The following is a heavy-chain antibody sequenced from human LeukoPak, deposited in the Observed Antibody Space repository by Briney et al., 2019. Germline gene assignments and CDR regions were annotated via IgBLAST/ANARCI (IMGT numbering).Heavy chain of an antibody. D-gene: IGHD4/OR15-4a*01. CDR3: ARRDCGSSPCHEDH. V-gene: IGHV5-51*01. CDR2: IDPGDFDT. Sequence: GESLKIACKGSGYSFTTYWIGWVRQMPGKGLEWMGIIDPGDFDTRYSPSFQGQVTISADKSISTAYLQWSSLKASDTAMYYCARRDCGSSPCHEDHWGHGTLVTVSS. J-gene: IGHJ4*01. CDR1: GYSFTTYW.